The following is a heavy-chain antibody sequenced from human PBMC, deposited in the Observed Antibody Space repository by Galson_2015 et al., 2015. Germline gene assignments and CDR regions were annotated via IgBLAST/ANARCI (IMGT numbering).Heavy chain of an antibody. V-gene: IGHV1-58*02. D-gene: IGHD2/OR15-2a*01. J-gene: IGHJ6*03. Sequence: SVKVSCKAFGFTFSNSAIQWVRQARGQRLEWVGRIVPGSGDTNYAQEFLDRVTITSDLSTSTAYMEMTSLRSEDTAVYFCAADRGEMVIAPVSMDYYYYYMDVWGKGTTVTVSS. CDR1: GFTFSNSA. CDR2: IVPGSGDT. CDR3: AADRGEMVIAPVSMDYYYYYMDV.